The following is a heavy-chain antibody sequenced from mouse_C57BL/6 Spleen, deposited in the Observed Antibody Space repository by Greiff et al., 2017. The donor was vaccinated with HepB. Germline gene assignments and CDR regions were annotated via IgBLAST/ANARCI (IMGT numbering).Heavy chain of an antibody. Sequence: EVKVVESEGGLVQPGSSMKLSCTASGFTFSDYYMAWVRQVPEKGLEWVANINYDGSSTYYLDSLKSRFIISRDNAKNILYLQMSSLKSEDTATYYCARDGGDYYCSGYFDVWGTGTTVTVSS. D-gene: IGHD1-1*01. V-gene: IGHV5-16*01. CDR3: ARDGGDYYCSGYFDV. J-gene: IGHJ1*03. CDR1: GFTFSDYY. CDR2: INYDGSST.